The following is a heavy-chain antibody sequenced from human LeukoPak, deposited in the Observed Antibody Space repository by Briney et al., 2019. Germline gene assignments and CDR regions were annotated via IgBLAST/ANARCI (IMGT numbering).Heavy chain of an antibody. CDR2: ISSSSSTI. Sequence: GGSLRLSCAASGFTFSSYSMNWDRQAPGKGLEWVSYISSSSSTIYYADSVKGRFTISRDNAKNSLYLQMNSLRDEDTAVYYCARDGYSSSWHLGYYYYGMDVWGQGTTVTVSS. J-gene: IGHJ6*02. CDR1: GFTFSSYS. V-gene: IGHV3-48*02. CDR3: ARDGYSSSWHLGYYYYGMDV. D-gene: IGHD6-13*01.